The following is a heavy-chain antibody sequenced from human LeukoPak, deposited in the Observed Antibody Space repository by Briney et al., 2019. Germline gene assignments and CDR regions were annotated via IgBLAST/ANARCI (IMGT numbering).Heavy chain of an antibody. CDR3: ARDFEQQQLGPPNWFDP. Sequence: ASVKVSCKASGYTFTSYGICWVRQAPGQGLEWMGWISAYNGNTNYAQKLQGRVTMTTDTSTSTAYMELRSLRSDDTAVYYCARDFEQQQLGPPNWFDPWGQGTLVTVSS. J-gene: IGHJ5*02. D-gene: IGHD6-13*01. CDR2: ISAYNGNT. CDR1: GYTFTSYG. V-gene: IGHV1-18*01.